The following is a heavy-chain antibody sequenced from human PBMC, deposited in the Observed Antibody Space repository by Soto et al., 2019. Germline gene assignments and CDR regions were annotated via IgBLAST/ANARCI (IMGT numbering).Heavy chain of an antibody. CDR1: GYSFTSYW. CDR2: IYPGDSDT. V-gene: IGHV5-51*01. Sequence: PGESLKISCKGSGYSFTSYWIVWVCQMPGKGLEWMGIIYPGDSDTRYSPSFQGQVTISADKSISTAYLQWGSLKASDTAMYYCARQEWCSSTSCPGGIDYWGQGTLVTVSS. J-gene: IGHJ4*02. D-gene: IGHD2-2*01. CDR3: ARQEWCSSTSCPGGIDY.